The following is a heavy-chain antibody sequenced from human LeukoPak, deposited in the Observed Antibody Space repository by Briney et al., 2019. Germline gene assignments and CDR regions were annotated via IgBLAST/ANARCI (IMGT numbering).Heavy chain of an antibody. V-gene: IGHV4-34*01. CDR2: INHSGGT. J-gene: IGHJ6*02. CDR3: ARMGYSGYDRNNYYYYGMDV. Sequence: SETLSLTCAVYGGSFSGYYWSWIRQPPGKGLEWIGEINHSGGTNYNPSLKSRVTISVDTSKNQFSLKLSSVTAADTAVYYCARMGYSGYDRNNYYYYGMDVWGQGTTVTVSS. D-gene: IGHD5-12*01. CDR1: GGSFSGYY.